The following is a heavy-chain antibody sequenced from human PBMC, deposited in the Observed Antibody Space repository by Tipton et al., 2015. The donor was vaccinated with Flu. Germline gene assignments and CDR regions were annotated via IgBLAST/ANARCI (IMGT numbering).Heavy chain of an antibody. CDR1: GFTVSSNY. J-gene: IGHJ4*02. CDR2: IYSGGST. V-gene: IGHV3-53*01. D-gene: IGHD6-13*01. CDR3: AGGPPLRIAAAGFFFDY. Sequence: SLRLSCAASGFTVSSNYMSWVRQAPGKGLEWVSVIYSGGSTYYADSVKGRFTISRDNSKNTLYLQMNSLRAEDTAVYYCAGGPPLRIAAAGFFFDYWGQGTLVTVSS.